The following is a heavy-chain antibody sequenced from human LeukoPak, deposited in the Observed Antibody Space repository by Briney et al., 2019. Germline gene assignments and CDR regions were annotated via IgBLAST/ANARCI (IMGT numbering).Heavy chain of an antibody. J-gene: IGHJ3*02. V-gene: IGHV1-8*01. CDR1: GYTFTSYD. CDR3: ARPYGSGRPKAFDI. Sequence: ASVKVSCKASGYTFTSYDINWARQATGQGLEWMGWMNPNSGNTGYAQKFQGRVTMTRNTSISTAYMELSSLRSEDTAVYYCARPYGSGRPKAFDIWGQGTMVTVSS. D-gene: IGHD3-10*01. CDR2: MNPNSGNT.